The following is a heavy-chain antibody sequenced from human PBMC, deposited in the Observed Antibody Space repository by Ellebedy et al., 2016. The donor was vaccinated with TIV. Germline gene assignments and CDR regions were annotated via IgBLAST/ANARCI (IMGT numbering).Heavy chain of an antibody. CDR3: ARLTYYYDSSGYGKYYFDY. CDR1: GGSISSSNW. V-gene: IGHV4-4*02. Sequence: SETLSLXCAVSGGSISSSNWWSWVRQPPGKGLEWIGEIYHSGSTNYNPSLKSRVTISVDTSKNQFSLKLSSVTAADTAVYYCARLTYYYDSSGYGKYYFDYWGQGTLVTVSS. D-gene: IGHD3-22*01. CDR2: IYHSGST. J-gene: IGHJ4*02.